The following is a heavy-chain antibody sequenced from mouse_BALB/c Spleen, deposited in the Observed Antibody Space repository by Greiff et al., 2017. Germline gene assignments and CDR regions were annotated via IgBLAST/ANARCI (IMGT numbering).Heavy chain of an antibody. D-gene: IGHD1-1*01. J-gene: IGHJ2*01. V-gene: IGHV14-3*02. CDR2: IDPANGNT. CDR3: ALITTVVAPYFDY. CDR1: GFNIKDTY. Sequence: EVKLVESGAELVKPGASVKLSCTASGFNIKDTYMHWVKQRPEQGLEWIGRIDPANGNTKYDPKFQGKATITADTSSNTAYLQLSSLTSEDTAVYYCALITTVVAPYFDYWGQGTTLTVSS.